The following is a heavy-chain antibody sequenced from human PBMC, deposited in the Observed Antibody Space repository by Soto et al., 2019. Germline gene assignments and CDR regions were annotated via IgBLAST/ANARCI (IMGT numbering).Heavy chain of an antibody. V-gene: IGHV4-34*01. CDR3: STRAYDTNGYYRFDP. CDR2: INHSGRV. D-gene: IGHD3-22*01. J-gene: IGHJ5*01. Sequence: PSETLSLTCAVYGGSFSGHSWTWIHQSPGKGLEWIGDINHSGRVNYSPSLKSRVTISLDTSKNQFSLTLSAVNAADTAMYYCSTRAYDTNGYYRFDPWGQGTLVTVSS. CDR1: GGSFSGHS.